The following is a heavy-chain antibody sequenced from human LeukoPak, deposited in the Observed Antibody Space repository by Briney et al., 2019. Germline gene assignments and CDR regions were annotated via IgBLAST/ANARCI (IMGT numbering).Heavy chain of an antibody. CDR2: IVLGSDNT. V-gene: IGHV1-58*01. D-gene: IGHD3-3*01. J-gene: IGHJ5*02. CDR1: GISFPTSA. CDR3: ARGHYDFWSGYPTPYNWFDP. Sequence: SVKVSCKASGISFPTSAVQWVRQARGQRLEWMGWIVLGSDNTDYAQKFQQRVTFTRDMSTTTAYMELSSLRSDDTAVYYCARGHYDFWSGYPTPYNWFDPWGQGTLVTVSS.